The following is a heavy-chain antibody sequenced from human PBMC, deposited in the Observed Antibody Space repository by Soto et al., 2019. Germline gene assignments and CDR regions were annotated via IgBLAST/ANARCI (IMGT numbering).Heavy chain of an antibody. CDR1: GFSVSGWY. CDR2: LKDSSQNYAT. CDR3: AREGDARWLDS. Sequence: EVQLVESGGGLVQPGGSARLSCAASGFSVSGWYMDWVRQAPGKGLEWVARLKDSSQNYATEYAASVRGRFTVARHASLNLIYLQINSLKIDDTAVYDCAREGDARWLDSWGQGTLVTVS. J-gene: IGHJ5*01. V-gene: IGHV3-72*01. D-gene: IGHD1-26*01.